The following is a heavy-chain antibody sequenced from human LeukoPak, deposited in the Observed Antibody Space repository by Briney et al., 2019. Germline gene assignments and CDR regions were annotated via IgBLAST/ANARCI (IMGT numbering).Heavy chain of an antibody. V-gene: IGHV4-59*01. J-gene: IGHJ5*02. CDR1: GGSISSYY. D-gene: IGHD2-2*01. CDR3: AKGYCSSTSCYNWFDP. CDR2: IYYSGST. Sequence: PSETLSLTCTVSGGSISSYYWSWIRQPPGKGLEWIGYIYYSGSTNNNPSLKSRVTISVDTSKNQFSLKLSSVTAADTAVYYCAKGYCSSTSCYNWFDPWGQGTLVTVSS.